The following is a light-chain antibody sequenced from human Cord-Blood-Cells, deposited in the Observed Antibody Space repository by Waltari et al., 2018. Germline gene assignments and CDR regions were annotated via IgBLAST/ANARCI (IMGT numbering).Light chain of an antibody. CDR3: QQYYSSPRT. Sequence: DIVMTQSPDSLAVSLGERATINCKSSQSVLYSSNNKNYLAWYQQKPGQPHKPRIYWASTREAGVPDRFSGSWSGTDFTLTISSLQAEDVAVYYCQQYYSSPRTFGQGTKVEIK. CDR2: WAS. V-gene: IGKV4-1*01. J-gene: IGKJ1*01. CDR1: QSVLYSSNNKNY.